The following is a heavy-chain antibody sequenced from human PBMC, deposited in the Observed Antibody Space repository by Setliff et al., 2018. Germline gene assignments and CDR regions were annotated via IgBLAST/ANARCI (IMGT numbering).Heavy chain of an antibody. CDR1: GYTFSSYA. J-gene: IGHJ6*03. Sequence: ASVKVSCKASGYTFSSYAMGWMRQAPGQRLEWMGWINTNTGNPSYAQDFTGWLVFSLDTSVSTAYLQISSLKAEDSAVYYCARASRFGTTVWKGDYYMDVWGKGTTVTV. D-gene: IGHD4-4*01. CDR2: INTNTGNP. V-gene: IGHV7-4-1*02. CDR3: ARASRFGTTVWKGDYYMDV.